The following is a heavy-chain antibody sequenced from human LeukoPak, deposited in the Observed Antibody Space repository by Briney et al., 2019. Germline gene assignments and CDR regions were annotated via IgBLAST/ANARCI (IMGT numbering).Heavy chain of an antibody. CDR1: RYSISSGYY. Sequence: SGTLSLTCTVSRYSISSGYYWGWIRQLPGKGLEWIGNIYHSGSTYYNPSLKSRLTISVDTSKNQFYLNLTSVTAADTAVYYCATLPLAGAVNFWGQGTLVTVSS. J-gene: IGHJ4*02. CDR3: ATLPLAGAVNF. D-gene: IGHD3-16*01. V-gene: IGHV4-38-2*02. CDR2: IYHSGST.